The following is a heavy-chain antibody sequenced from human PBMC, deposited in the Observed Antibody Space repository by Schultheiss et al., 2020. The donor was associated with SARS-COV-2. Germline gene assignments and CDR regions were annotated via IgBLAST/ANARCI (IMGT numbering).Heavy chain of an antibody. CDR3: ARGRWELLLPDY. CDR1: GYTFTGYY. D-gene: IGHD1-26*01. CDR2: SNAGNGNT. J-gene: IGHJ4*02. V-gene: IGHV1/OR15-3*02. Sequence: ASVKVSCKASGYTFTGYYMHWVRQAPGQGLEWMGWSNAGNGNTKYSQEFQGRVTITRDTSASTVYMELSSLRSEDTAVYYCARGRWELLLPDYWGQGTLVTVSS.